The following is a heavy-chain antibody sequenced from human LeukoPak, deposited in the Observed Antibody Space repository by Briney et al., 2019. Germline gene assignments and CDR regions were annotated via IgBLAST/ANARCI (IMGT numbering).Heavy chain of an antibody. V-gene: IGHV1-46*01. Sequence: GASVKVSCKASGYTFTSYYMHWVRQAPGQGFEWMGIIKPTTGSTSYAQKFQGRVTMTRDTSTSTVYMELSSLRSEDTAVYYCARRADSSGDQYNWFDPWGQGTLVTVSS. CDR2: IKPTTGST. J-gene: IGHJ5*02. D-gene: IGHD3-22*01. CDR1: GYTFTSYY. CDR3: ARRADSSGDQYNWFDP.